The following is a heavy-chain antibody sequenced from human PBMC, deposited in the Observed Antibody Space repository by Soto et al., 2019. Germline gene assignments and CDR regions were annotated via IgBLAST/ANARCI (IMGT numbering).Heavy chain of an antibody. Sequence: QVQLVQSGAEVKKPGASVKVSCKASGYSFSSYYMHWVRQAPGQGLEWMGTINPSGGRTNYAQKLQGRDTMTRDTSTSTVYMELSSLRSEDTAVYFCARQEMATIKYYYGMDVWGQGTTVTVSS. J-gene: IGHJ6*02. CDR3: ARQEMATIKYYYGMDV. V-gene: IGHV1-46*04. CDR2: INPSGGRT. D-gene: IGHD5-12*01. CDR1: GYSFSSYY.